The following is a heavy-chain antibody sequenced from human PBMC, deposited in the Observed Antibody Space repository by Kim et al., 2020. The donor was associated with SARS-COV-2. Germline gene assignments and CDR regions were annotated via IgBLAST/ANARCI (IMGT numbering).Heavy chain of an antibody. Sequence: GGSLRLSCAASGFTFSGSAMHWVRQASGKGLEWVGRIRSKANSYATAYAASVKGRFTISRDDSKNTAYLQMNSLKTEDTAVYYCTRHRESGSTIFGVASWYCVDVWGQGTTVTVSS. CDR1: GFTFSGSA. CDR3: TRHRESGSTIFGVASWYCVDV. D-gene: IGHD3-3*01. J-gene: IGHJ6*02. V-gene: IGHV3-73*01. CDR2: IRSKANSYAT.